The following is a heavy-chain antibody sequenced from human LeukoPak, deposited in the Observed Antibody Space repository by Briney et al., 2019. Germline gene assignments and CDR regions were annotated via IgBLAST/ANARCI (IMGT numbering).Heavy chain of an antibody. D-gene: IGHD2-2*01. J-gene: IGHJ4*02. CDR1: GGSFSGYY. CDR3: ARGIVVVPAAIPDY. Sequence: PSETPSLTCAVYGGSFSGYYWSWIRQPPGKGLEWIGEINHSGGTNYNPSLKSRVTISVDTSKNQFSLKLSSVTAADTAVYYCARGIVVVPAAIPDYWGQGTLVTVSS. V-gene: IGHV4-34*01. CDR2: INHSGGT.